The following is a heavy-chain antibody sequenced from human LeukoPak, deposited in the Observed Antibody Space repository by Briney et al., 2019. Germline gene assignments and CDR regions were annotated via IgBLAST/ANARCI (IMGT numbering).Heavy chain of an antibody. V-gene: IGHV3-48*01. Sequence: PGGSLRLSCAASGFTFSSYSMNWVRQAPGKGLEWVSYISSSSSTMYYAASVKGRFSISRDNAKNSLYLQMNSLSAEDTAVYYCARDPQKRDGYNLRDYWGQGTLVTVSS. CDR1: GFTFSSYS. D-gene: IGHD5-24*01. CDR2: ISSSSSTM. J-gene: IGHJ4*02. CDR3: ARDPQKRDGYNLRDY.